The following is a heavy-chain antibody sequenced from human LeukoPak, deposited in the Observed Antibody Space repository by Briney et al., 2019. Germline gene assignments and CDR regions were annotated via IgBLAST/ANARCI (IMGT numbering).Heavy chain of an antibody. J-gene: IGHJ4*02. D-gene: IGHD6-19*01. CDR3: ARIAVAGLLDC. CDR1: GFTFSSYE. CDR2: ISSRASTK. V-gene: IGHV3-48*03. Sequence: GGSLRLSCAASGFTFSSYEMNWVRQAPGKGLEWVSYISSRASTKYYADSVKGRFTISRDNAKNSLDLQMNSLRAEDTAVYYCARIAVAGLLDCWGQGTLVTVSS.